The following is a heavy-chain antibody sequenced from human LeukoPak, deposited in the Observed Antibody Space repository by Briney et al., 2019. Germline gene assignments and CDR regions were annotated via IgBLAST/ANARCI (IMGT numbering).Heavy chain of an antibody. V-gene: IGHV4-4*07. CDR3: ARDTYYYGSGSLSFDY. D-gene: IGHD3-10*01. CDR1: GGSISSYY. Sequence: PSETLSLTCTVSGGSISSYYWSWIRQPAGKGLEWIGRTHTSGSTNYNASLKSRVTMSVDTSKTQFSLKLSSVTAADTAVYYCARDTYYYGSGSLSFDYWGQGSLVTVSS. J-gene: IGHJ4*02. CDR2: THTSGST.